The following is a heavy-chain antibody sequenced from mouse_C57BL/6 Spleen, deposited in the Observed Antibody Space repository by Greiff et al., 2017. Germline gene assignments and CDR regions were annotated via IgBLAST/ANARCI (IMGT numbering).Heavy chain of an antibody. CDR2: IDPANGNT. CDR3: SLCTTVVYDY. D-gene: IGHD1-1*01. Sequence: EVKLMESVAELVRPGASVKLSCTASGFNIKNSYMHWVKPRPEQGLEWIGRIDPANGNTKSAPKFQGKATMTADTSSNTAYLQLSRLTSEDTAIYYGSLCTTVVYDYWGQGTTLTVSS. V-gene: IGHV14-3*01. J-gene: IGHJ2*01. CDR1: GFNIKNSY.